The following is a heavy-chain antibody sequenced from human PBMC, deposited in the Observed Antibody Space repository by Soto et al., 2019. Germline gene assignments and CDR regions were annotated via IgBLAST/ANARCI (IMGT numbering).Heavy chain of an antibody. CDR1: GGSFRNYY. D-gene: IGHD3-10*01. V-gene: IGHV4-34*01. CDR3: AREERFPRYWFDP. J-gene: IGHJ5*02. CDR2: VNHSGEA. Sequence: PSEPLSLTCGVYGGSFRNYYWIWVRQPPGKGLEWIGEVNHSGEATYNPSLQSRVSISLDTSNNHFSLKMTSVTAAETAIYFCAREERFPRYWFDPWGQGNQVTVSS.